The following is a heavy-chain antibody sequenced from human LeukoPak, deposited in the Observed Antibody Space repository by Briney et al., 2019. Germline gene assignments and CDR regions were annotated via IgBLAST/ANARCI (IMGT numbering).Heavy chain of an antibody. CDR1: GGSISSNY. D-gene: IGHD3-16*01. CDR3: ASPYGGHDAFDI. J-gene: IGHJ3*02. CDR2: IYTSGST. Sequence: SETLSLTCTVSGGSISSNYWSWIRQPAGKGLEWIGRIYTSGSTNYNPSLRSRVTMSVDTSKNQFSLKLSSVTAADTAVYYCASPYGGHDAFDIWGQGTMVTVSS. V-gene: IGHV4-4*07.